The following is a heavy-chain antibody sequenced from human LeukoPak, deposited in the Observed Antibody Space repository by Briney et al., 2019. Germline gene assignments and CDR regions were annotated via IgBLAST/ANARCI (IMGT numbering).Heavy chain of an antibody. Sequence: PGESLRLSCAASGFTFSSYEMNWVRQAPGKGLEWVSFISGSGSTIHFADSVKGRFTISRDNAKNSPYLQMNSLRGEDTAVYYCARGRWFDPWGQGTLVTVSS. J-gene: IGHJ5*02. CDR2: ISGSGSTI. V-gene: IGHV3-48*03. CDR3: ARGRWFDP. CDR1: GFTFSSYE.